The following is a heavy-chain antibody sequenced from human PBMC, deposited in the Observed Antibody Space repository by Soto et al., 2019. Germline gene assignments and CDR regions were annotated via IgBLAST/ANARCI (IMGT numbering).Heavy chain of an antibody. V-gene: IGHV1-46*01. CDR2: INPSGGST. J-gene: IGHJ6*02. CDR3: ARECTTTVTTGSGMCYYYGMDV. CDR1: GYAFTSYY. Sequence: GASVKVSCKASGYAFTSYYMHWVRQAPGQGLEWMGIINPSGGSTSYAQKFQGRVTMTRDTSTCTVYMELSSLRSEDTAVYYCARECTTTVTTGSGMCYYYGMDVWGQGTTVTVSS. D-gene: IGHD4-17*01.